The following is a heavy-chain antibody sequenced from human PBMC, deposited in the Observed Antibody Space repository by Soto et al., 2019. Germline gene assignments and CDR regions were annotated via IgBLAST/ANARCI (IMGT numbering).Heavy chain of an antibody. D-gene: IGHD6-13*01. Sequence: SETLSLTCSVSGGSIGSGNHYWGWIRQSPGKGLEWIGSVYFTGRTYYKPSLKSRITMSAHTSKNQFSLKLSSVTAADTAVYYCARAQAAVGTRWFDPWGQGTLVTVSS. CDR2: VYFTGRT. V-gene: IGHV4-39*01. J-gene: IGHJ5*02. CDR1: GGSIGSGNHY. CDR3: ARAQAAVGTRWFDP.